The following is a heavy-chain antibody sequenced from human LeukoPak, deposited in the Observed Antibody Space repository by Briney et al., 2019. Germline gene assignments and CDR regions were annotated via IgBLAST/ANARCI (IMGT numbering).Heavy chain of an antibody. V-gene: IGHV3-33*01. Sequence: PGGSLRLSCAASGFTFSSYAMHWVRQAPGKGLEWVAVVWYDGSKTYSADSVKGRITISRDNSKNTLYLQMNSLRAEDTAVYYCARDRSNYCTNGVCYIFDYWGQGTLVTVSS. J-gene: IGHJ4*02. CDR2: VWYDGSKT. D-gene: IGHD2-8*01. CDR3: ARDRSNYCTNGVCYIFDY. CDR1: GFTFSSYA.